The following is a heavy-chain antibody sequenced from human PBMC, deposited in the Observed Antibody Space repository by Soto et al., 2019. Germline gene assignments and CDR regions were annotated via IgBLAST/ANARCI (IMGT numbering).Heavy chain of an antibody. CDR2: IIPIFGTA. V-gene: IGHV1-69*13. Sequence: ASVKVSCKASGGTFSSYAISWVRQAPGQGLEWMGGIIPIFGTANYAQKFQGRVTITADESTSTAYMELSSLRSEDTAVYYCARSYIAVAAPDYWGQGTLVTVS. J-gene: IGHJ4*02. CDR3: ARSYIAVAAPDY. D-gene: IGHD6-19*01. CDR1: GGTFSSYA.